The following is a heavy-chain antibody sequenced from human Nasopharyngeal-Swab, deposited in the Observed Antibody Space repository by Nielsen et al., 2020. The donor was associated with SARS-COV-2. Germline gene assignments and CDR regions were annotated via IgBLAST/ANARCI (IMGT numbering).Heavy chain of an antibody. V-gene: IGHV3-11*01. CDR3: ARGYYYDSSGYYYGYYYYYGMDV. CDR1: GFTFSDYY. Sequence: GGSLILSCAASGFTFSDYYMSWIRQAPGKGLEWVSYISSSGSTIYYADSVKGRFTNSRDNAKNSLYLQMNSLRAEDTAVYYCARGYYYDSSGYYYGYYYYYGMDVWGQGTTVTVSS. J-gene: IGHJ6*02. D-gene: IGHD3-22*01. CDR2: ISSSGSTI.